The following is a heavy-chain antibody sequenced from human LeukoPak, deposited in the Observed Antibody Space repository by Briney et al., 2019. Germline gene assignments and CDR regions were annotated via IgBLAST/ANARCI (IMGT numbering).Heavy chain of an antibody. V-gene: IGHV3-30-3*01. Sequence: GGSLRLSCAASGFTFSSYAMHWVRQAPGKGLEWVAVISYDGSNKYYADSVKGRFTISRDNSKNTLYLQMNSLRAEDTAVYYCARDRHDYGDYYYYGMDVWGQGTTVTVSS. D-gene: IGHD4-17*01. J-gene: IGHJ6*02. CDR2: ISYDGSNK. CDR1: GFTFSSYA. CDR3: ARDRHDYGDYYYYGMDV.